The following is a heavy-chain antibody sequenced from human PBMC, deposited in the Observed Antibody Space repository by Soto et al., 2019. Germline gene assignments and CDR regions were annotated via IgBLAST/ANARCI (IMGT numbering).Heavy chain of an antibody. CDR2: INAYNGNT. Sequence: ASVKVSCKASGYTFKSDAMHWVRQAPGQRLEWMGWINAYNGNTKYAQKLQGRVTMTTDTSTSTAYMELRSLRSDDTAVYYCARDNPPLGYWGQGTLVTVSS. J-gene: IGHJ4*02. CDR1: GYTFKSDA. V-gene: IGHV1-18*01. CDR3: ARDNPPLGY.